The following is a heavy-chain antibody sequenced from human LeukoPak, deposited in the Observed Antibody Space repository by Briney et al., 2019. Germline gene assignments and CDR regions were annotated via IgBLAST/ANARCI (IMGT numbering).Heavy chain of an antibody. V-gene: IGHV3-48*03. CDR3: AKGFDGDYVPLFDY. J-gene: IGHJ4*02. CDR1: GFTFSSYE. Sequence: GGSLRLSCAASGFTFSSYEMNWVRQAPGRGLEWVSYISSSGSTIYYADSVKGRFTISRDNAKNSLYLQMNSLRAEDMALYYCAKGFDGDYVPLFDYWGQGTLVTVSS. CDR2: ISSSGSTI. D-gene: IGHD4-17*01.